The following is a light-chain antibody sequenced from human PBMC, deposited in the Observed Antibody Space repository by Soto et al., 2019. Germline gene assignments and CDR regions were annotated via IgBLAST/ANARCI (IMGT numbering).Light chain of an antibody. CDR3: SSYPSSSTYV. CDR1: SSDVGGYNY. J-gene: IGLJ1*01. CDR2: DVS. Sequence: QSVLNQPSPVFGSPGPSITISCPGTSSDVGGYNYVSWYQQHPGKAPKLMIYDVSNRPSGVSNRFSGSKSGNTASLTISGLQAEDEADYYCSSYPSSSTYVFGTGTKVT. V-gene: IGLV2-14*01.